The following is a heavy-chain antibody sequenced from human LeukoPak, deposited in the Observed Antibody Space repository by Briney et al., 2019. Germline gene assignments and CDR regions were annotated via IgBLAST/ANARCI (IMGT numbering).Heavy chain of an antibody. Sequence: ASVKVSCKASGGTFSSYAISWVRQAPGQGLEWMGRIIPILGIANYAQKFQGRVTITADKSTSTAYMELSSLRSEDTAVYYCARATYYYDSSGPNWFDPWGQGTLVTVPS. CDR3: ARATYYYDSSGPNWFDP. V-gene: IGHV1-69*04. CDR1: GGTFSSYA. J-gene: IGHJ5*02. D-gene: IGHD3-22*01. CDR2: IIPILGIA.